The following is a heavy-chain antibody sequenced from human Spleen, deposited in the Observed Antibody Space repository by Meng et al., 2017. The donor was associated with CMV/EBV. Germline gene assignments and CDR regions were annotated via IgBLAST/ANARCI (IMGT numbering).Heavy chain of an antibody. CDR3: ARDGVRWRYFNWFDP. D-gene: IGHD2/OR15-2a*01. Sequence: GQLHESGPGLVKPSETLSLTCTVSGGCISSYYWSWIRQPAGKGLEWIGRIYTSGSTNYNPSLKSRVTMSVDTSKNQFSLKLSSVTAADTAVYYCARDGVRWRYFNWFDPWGQGTLVTVSS. J-gene: IGHJ5*02. CDR2: IYTSGST. CDR1: GGCISSYY. V-gene: IGHV4-4*07.